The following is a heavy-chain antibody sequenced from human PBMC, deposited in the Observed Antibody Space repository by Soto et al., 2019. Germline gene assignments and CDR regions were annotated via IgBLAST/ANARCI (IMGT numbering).Heavy chain of an antibody. V-gene: IGHV3-30*03. CDR2: ISYDGSNK. CDR1: GFTFSSYG. Sequence: GGSLRLSCAASGFTFSSYGMHWVRQAPGKGLEWVAVISYDGSNKYYADSVKGRFTISRDNSKNTLYLQINSLRAEDTAVYYCARFDSSGSNWFDPWGQGT. J-gene: IGHJ5*02. D-gene: IGHD3-22*01. CDR3: ARFDSSGSNWFDP.